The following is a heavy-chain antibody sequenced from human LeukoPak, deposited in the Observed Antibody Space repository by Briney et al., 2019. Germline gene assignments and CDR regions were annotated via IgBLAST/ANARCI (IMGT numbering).Heavy chain of an antibody. CDR1: GFTFSSYA. V-gene: IGHV3-30-3*01. CDR2: ISYDGSNK. D-gene: IGHD2-8*01. CDR3: ARDPPNGPVGYFQH. J-gene: IGHJ1*01. Sequence: QAGGSLRLSCAASGFTFSSYAMHWVRQAPGKGLEWVAVISYDGSNKYYADSVKGRFTISRDNSKNTLYLQMNSLRAEDTAVYYCARDPPNGPVGYFQHWGQGTLVTVSS.